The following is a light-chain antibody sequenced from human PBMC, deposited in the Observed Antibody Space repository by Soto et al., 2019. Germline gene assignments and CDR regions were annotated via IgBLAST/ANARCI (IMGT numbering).Light chain of an antibody. CDR1: QRITTY. V-gene: IGKV1-39*01. CDR3: QQSYSTPYT. J-gene: IGKJ2*01. CDR2: TSG. Sequence: HMTQSPSSLSASVGARVTITCRASQRITTYLNWYQQKPGEAPKLLISTSGTLQRGVPSRFVGSGSGTDFTLTITSLQPADFATYFCQQSYSTPYTFGQGTKLEIK.